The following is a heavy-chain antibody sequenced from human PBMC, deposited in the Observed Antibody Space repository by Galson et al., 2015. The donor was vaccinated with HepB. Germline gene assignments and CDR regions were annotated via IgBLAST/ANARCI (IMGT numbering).Heavy chain of an antibody. CDR2: ISSSSSYI. D-gene: IGHD6-6*01. CDR1: GFTFSSYS. J-gene: IGHJ4*02. Sequence: SLRLSCAASGFTFSSYSMNWVRQAPGKGLEWVSSISSSSSYIYYADSVKGRFTISRDNAKNSLYPQMNSLRAEDTAVYYCARDLEYSSSSADYWGQGTLVTVSS. V-gene: IGHV3-21*01. CDR3: ARDLEYSSSSADY.